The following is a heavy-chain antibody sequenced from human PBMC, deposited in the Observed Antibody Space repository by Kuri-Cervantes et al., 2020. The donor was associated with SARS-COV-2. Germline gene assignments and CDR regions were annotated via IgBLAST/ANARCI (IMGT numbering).Heavy chain of an antibody. Sequence: SETLSLTCTVSGGSISSGDYYWSSIRQPPGKGLEWIGYIYYSGSTYYNPSLKSRVTISVDTSKNQFSLKLSSVTAADTAVYYCARDLLLYYDSSGYHNWFDPWGQGTLVTVSS. CDR2: IYYSGST. V-gene: IGHV4-30-4*02. D-gene: IGHD3-22*01. J-gene: IGHJ5*02. CDR1: GGSISSGDYY. CDR3: ARDLLLYYDSSGYHNWFDP.